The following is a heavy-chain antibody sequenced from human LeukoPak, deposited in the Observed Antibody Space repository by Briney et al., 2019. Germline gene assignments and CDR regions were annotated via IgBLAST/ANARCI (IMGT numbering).Heavy chain of an antibody. V-gene: IGHV3-48*03. Sequence: PGGSLRLSCAASGFTFSSYEMNWVRQAPGKGLEWVSYISSSGSTIYHADSVKGRFTISRDNAKNSLYLQMNSLRAEDTAVYYCARENDYGDYWGQGTLVTVSS. CDR2: ISSSGSTI. CDR3: ARENDYGDY. J-gene: IGHJ4*02. CDR1: GFTFSSYE.